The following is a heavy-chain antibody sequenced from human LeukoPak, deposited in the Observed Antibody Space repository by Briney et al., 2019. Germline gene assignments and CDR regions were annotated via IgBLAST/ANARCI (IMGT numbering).Heavy chain of an antibody. D-gene: IGHD3-22*01. CDR3: ARLLPASGYYDK. J-gene: IGHJ4*02. V-gene: IGHV4-59*01. CDR1: GGSISSYY. CDR2: IYYSGSI. Sequence: SETLSLTCTVSGGSISSYYWSWIRQPPGKGLEWIGYIYYSGSINYNPSLTSRVTISVDTSKNQFSLKLSSVTAADTAVYYCARLLPASGYYDKWGQGTLVTVSS.